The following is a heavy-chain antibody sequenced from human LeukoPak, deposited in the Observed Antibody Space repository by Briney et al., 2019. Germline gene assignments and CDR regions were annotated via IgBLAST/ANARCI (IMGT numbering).Heavy chain of an antibody. J-gene: IGHJ5*02. D-gene: IGHD4-17*01. Sequence: ASVKVSCKASGYTFTSYGISWVRQAPGQGLEWMGWISAYNGNTIYAQKLQGRVTMTTDTSTSTAYMELRSLRSDDTAVYYCARDRGHDYGDYAVGSWFDPWGQGTLVTVSS. V-gene: IGHV1-18*01. CDR3: ARDRGHDYGDYAVGSWFDP. CDR2: ISAYNGNT. CDR1: GYTFTSYG.